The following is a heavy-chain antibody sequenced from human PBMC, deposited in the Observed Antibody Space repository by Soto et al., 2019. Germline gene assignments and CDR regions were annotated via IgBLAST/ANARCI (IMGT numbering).Heavy chain of an antibody. J-gene: IGHJ3*02. CDR3: TSWQVPRDGFDI. CDR1: GFPLSCLW. CDR2: INSDGSSR. V-gene: IGHV3-74*01. D-gene: IGHD2-2*01. Sequence: EVQLVESGGDLVQPGGSLGPSCAGSGFPLSCLWMHWVRQAPGKGLMWVSRINSDGSSRAYADSVRGRFTISRDNAENMVFLQMNNLRVEDTAIYYCTSWQVPRDGFDIWGQGTRVTVSS.